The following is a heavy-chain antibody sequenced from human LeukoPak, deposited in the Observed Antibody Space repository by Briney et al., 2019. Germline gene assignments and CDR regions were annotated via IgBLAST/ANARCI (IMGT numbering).Heavy chain of an antibody. V-gene: IGHV1-2*02. J-gene: IGHJ5*02. CDR2: INPNSGGT. CDR3: ARDHRSYYYGSGSYPHWFDP. CDR1: GYTFTGYY. Sequence: GASVKVSCKASGYTFTGYYMHWVRQAPGQGLEWMGWINPNSGGTNYAQKFQGRVTMTRDTSISTANMELSRLRPDDTAVYYCARDHRSYYYGSGSYPHWFDPWGQGTLVTVSS. D-gene: IGHD3-10*01.